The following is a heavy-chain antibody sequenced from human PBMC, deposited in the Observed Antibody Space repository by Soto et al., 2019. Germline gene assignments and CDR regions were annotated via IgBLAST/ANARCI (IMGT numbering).Heavy chain of an antibody. CDR3: AKDLTRQLAYWLDP. Sequence: ASVKVSCKASGFSFTGYYIHWLRQAPGQGLEWMGWINAHSGGTEYAQKFQGRVTLTRDTSIATAYLTLTSLTSDDTALYYFAKDLTRQLAYWLDPWGQGTQVTVSS. J-gene: IGHJ5*02. CDR2: INAHSGGT. D-gene: IGHD6-6*01. V-gene: IGHV1-2*02. CDR1: GFSFTGYY.